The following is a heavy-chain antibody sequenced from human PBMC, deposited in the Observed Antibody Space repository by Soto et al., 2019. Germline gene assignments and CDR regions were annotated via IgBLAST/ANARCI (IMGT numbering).Heavy chain of an antibody. CDR1: GFTFSSYA. V-gene: IGHV3-23*01. D-gene: IGHD3-3*01. CDR3: AKRSTYYDFWSGSEGGAFDI. J-gene: IGHJ3*02. CDR2: IRGSGGST. Sequence: EVQLLESGGGLVQPGGSLRLSCAASGFTFSSYAMSWVRQAPGKGLEWVSAIRGSGGSTYYADSVKGRFTISRDNSKNTLYLQMNSLRAEDTAVYYCAKRSTYYDFWSGSEGGAFDIWGQGTMVTVSS.